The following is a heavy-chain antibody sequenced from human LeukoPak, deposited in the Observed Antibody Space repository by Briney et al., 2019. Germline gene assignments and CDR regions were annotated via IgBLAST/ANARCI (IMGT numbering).Heavy chain of an antibody. D-gene: IGHD2-21*02. J-gene: IGHJ4*02. CDR3: ARQPYGTYCGNHCYQPYYFHY. Sequence: SETLSLTCTVSGGSISSSSYYWVWIPQPPGKGLEWIGSNYYSGSTYYNPSLKSLVTISVDTSKNQFSLKLSSVTAADTAVYYCARQPYGTYCGNHCYQPYYFHYWGQGTLVTVSS. CDR1: GGSISSSSYY. V-gene: IGHV4-39*01. CDR2: NYYSGST.